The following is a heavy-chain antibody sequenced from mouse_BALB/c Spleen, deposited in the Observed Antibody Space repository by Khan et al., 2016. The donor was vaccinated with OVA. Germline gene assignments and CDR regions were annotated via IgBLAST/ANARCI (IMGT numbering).Heavy chain of an antibody. J-gene: IGHJ4*01. CDR3: VRGLLK. D-gene: IGHD1-1*01. V-gene: IGHV2-9-2*01. Sequence: QVQLKHSGPGLVAPSQSLSITCTVSDFSLSNYDISWFRQPPGKGLEWLGLIWTGGGTNYNSAFMSRLSISKDNSKSQVFLKMNSLQTDDTAIYYCVRGLLKWGQGTSVTVSS. CDR1: DFSLSNYD. CDR2: IWTGGGT.